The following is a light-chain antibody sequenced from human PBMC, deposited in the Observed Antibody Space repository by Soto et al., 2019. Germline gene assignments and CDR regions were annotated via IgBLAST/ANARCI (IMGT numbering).Light chain of an antibody. Sequence: EIVLTQSPGTLSLSPGERATLSCKASQSIVSNYLAWYQRRPGQAPRLLIYGSSSRATDIPARFSGSGSGTDFTLTITRLESEDSPVYYCQQSGSSPPTCGQGTKVEF. CDR3: QQSGSSPPT. CDR2: GSS. CDR1: QSIVSNY. V-gene: IGKV3-20*01. J-gene: IGKJ1*01.